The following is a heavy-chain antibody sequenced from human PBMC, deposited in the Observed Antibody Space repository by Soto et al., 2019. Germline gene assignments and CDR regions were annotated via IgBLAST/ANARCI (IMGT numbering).Heavy chain of an antibody. CDR3: AKTIVAASGYYFDH. Sequence: QVQLVESGGDLVKPGGSLRLACAASGFSFSDSYMSWVRQAPGKGLEWLSYISGGSSYTNYADSVQGRFTISRDNAKGSLYLEMNSLRADDTAVYYCAKTIVAASGYYFDHWGQGNLVTDSS. CDR1: GFSFSDSY. V-gene: IGHV3-11*06. D-gene: IGHD2-21*01. CDR2: ISGGSSYT. J-gene: IGHJ4*02.